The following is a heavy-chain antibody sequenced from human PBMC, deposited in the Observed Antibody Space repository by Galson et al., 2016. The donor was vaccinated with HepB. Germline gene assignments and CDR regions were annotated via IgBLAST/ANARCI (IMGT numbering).Heavy chain of an antibody. V-gene: IGHV3-21*01. J-gene: IGHJ4*02. CDR2: IASNSRYI. D-gene: IGHD3-22*01. CDR1: GFTFSSYS. Sequence: SLRLSCAVSGFTFSSYSMNWVRQAPGKGLEWVSSIASNSRYINYADSVKGRFTMSRDNAKNSLYLQMNSLRAEDTAVHYCARKRNYYDSSGYYYDYFDYWGQGTLVTVSS. CDR3: ARKRNYYDSSGYYYDYFDY.